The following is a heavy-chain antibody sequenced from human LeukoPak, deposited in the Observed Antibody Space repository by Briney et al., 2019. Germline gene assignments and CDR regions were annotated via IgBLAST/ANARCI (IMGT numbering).Heavy chain of an antibody. V-gene: IGHV3-30*18. CDR2: LSYDGSTT. CDR1: GFIFSRYG. D-gene: IGHD3-22*01. Sequence: PGGPQSLSCGACGFIFSRYGVQWVRQARNEGVEWVVILSYDGSTTNCPDSVKDRFTISRDNSNNTLYLQINLMTADATAFFYCAKSWGVEYSSGFFSGVGSWGEGSLVSVYS. CDR3: AKSWGVEYSSGFFSGVGS. J-gene: IGHJ4*02.